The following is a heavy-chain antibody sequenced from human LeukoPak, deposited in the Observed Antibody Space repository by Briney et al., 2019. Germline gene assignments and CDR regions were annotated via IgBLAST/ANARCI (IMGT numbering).Heavy chain of an antibody. CDR1: GFTFSSYE. Sequence: GGSLRLSCAASGFTFSSYEMNWVRQAPGKGLEWVSYISSSGSTIYYADSVKGRFTISRDNAKNSLYLQMNSLRAEDTAVYYCARDGGIAAAPRDSWFDPWGQGTLVTVSS. CDR3: ARDGGIAAAPRDSWFDP. D-gene: IGHD6-13*01. CDR2: ISSSGSTI. V-gene: IGHV3-48*03. J-gene: IGHJ5*02.